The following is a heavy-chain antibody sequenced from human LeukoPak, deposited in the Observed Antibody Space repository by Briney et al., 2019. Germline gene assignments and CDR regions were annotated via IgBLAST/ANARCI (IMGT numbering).Heavy chain of an antibody. CDR1: GFIFSDYS. Sequence: GGSLRLSCIASGFIFSDYSVNWVRQAPGKGLEWISYITSSGAIYYADSVKDRFTISRDEAKNSLYLQMGSLRDEDTAVYYCARDLHWGFDYWGQGSLVTVSS. CDR3: ARDLHWGFDY. D-gene: IGHD7-27*01. CDR2: ITSSGAI. J-gene: IGHJ4*02. V-gene: IGHV3-69-1*01.